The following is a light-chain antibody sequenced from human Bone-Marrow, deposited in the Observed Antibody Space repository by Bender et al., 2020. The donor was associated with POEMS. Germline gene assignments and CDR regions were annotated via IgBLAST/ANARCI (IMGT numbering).Light chain of an antibody. Sequence: SSELTQPSSVSVSPGQTARITCSGDVLAEKYARWFQQKPGQSPVLVIYQDNKRPSGIPERFSGSNSGNTATLTISGTQAMDEADYYCQAWVSSTVFGGGTKLTVL. J-gene: IGLJ2*01. CDR3: QAWVSSTV. V-gene: IGLV3-1*01. CDR1: VLAEKY. CDR2: QDN.